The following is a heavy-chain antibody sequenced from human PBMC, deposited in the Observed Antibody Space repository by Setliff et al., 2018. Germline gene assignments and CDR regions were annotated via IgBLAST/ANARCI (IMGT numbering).Heavy chain of an antibody. V-gene: IGHV4-59*01. Sequence: SETLSLTCTVSGGSISSYYWSWIRQPPGKGLEWIGYIYYSGSTNYNPSLKSRVTISVDTSKNQFSLKLSSVTAADTAVYYCARTHDYGDYRWYFDLWGRGTLVTVSS. CDR2: IYYSGST. CDR1: GGSISSYY. D-gene: IGHD4-17*01. CDR3: ARTHDYGDYRWYFDL. J-gene: IGHJ2*01.